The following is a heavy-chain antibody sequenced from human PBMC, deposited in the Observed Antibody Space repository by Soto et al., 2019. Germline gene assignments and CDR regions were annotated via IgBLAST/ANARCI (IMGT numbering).Heavy chain of an antibody. CDR2: ISSSSSYI. J-gene: IGHJ6*02. V-gene: IGHV3-21*01. CDR1: GFTFSSYS. CDR3: ARDHLGAVTAAGTHYYGMDV. Sequence: GGSLRLSCAASGFTFSSYSMNWVRQAPGKGLEWVSFISSSSSYIYYADSVKGRFTISRDNAKNSLYLQMNSLRAEDTAVYYCARDHLGAVTAAGTHYYGMDVWGQGTTVTVSS. D-gene: IGHD6-13*01.